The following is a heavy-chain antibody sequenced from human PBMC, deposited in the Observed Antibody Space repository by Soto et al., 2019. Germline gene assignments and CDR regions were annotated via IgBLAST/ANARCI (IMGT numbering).Heavy chain of an antibody. V-gene: IGHV3-23*01. Sequence: NWVRQAPGKGLEWVSGISGSGDSTYYADSVKGRFTVSRDNSKNTLYLQMNSLRAEDTAVYYCASPTRYVGLDYWGQGTLVTVSS. CDR2: ISGSGDST. D-gene: IGHD2-2*01. J-gene: IGHJ4*02. CDR3: ASPTRYVGLDY.